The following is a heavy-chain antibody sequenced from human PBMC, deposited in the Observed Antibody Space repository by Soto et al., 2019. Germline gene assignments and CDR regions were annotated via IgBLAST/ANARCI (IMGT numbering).Heavy chain of an antibody. V-gene: IGHV1-69*13. J-gene: IGHJ6*02. CDR2: IIPIFGTA. CDR3: ARFRGYSYGQAYYYYYGMDV. CDR1: GGTFSSYA. Sequence: GASVKVSCKASGGTFSSYAISWVRQAPGQGLEWMGGIIPIFGTANYAQKFQGRVTITADESTSTAYMELSSLRSEDTAVYYCARFRGYSYGQAYYYYYGMDVWGQGTTVTVSS. D-gene: IGHD5-18*01.